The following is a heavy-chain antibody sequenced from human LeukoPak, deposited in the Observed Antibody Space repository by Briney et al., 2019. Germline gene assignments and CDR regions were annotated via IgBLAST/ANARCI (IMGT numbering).Heavy chain of an antibody. CDR1: GDSPSSNSAA. D-gene: IGHD3-10*01. V-gene: IGHV6-1*01. CDR3: ARMVGLVSDY. CDR2: TYYRSKWFS. J-gene: IGHJ4*02. Sequence: SQTLSLTCALSGDSPSSNSAACDWIMQSPSRGLEWLGRTYYRSKWFSYYAASVRSRITINPDTSKNQFSLQLKSVTPEDTTVYYCARMVGLVSDYWGQGTRVTVSS.